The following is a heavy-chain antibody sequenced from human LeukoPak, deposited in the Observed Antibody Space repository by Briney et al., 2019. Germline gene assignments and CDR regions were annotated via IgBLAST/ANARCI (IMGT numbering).Heavy chain of an antibody. CDR1: GFTFSSYG. J-gene: IGHJ4*02. D-gene: IGHD3-22*01. V-gene: IGHV3-30*02. CDR3: AKVPHYYDSGGYSDY. Sequence: PGGSLRLSCAASGFTFSSYGMHWVRQAPGKGLEWVAFIRYDGSNKYYADSVKGRFTISRDNSKNTLYLQMNSLRAEDTAVYYCAKVPHYYDSGGYSDYWGQGTLVTVSS. CDR2: IRYDGSNK.